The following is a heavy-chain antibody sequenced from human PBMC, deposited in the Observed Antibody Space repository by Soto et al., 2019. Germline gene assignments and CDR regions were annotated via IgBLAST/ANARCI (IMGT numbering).Heavy chain of an antibody. D-gene: IGHD2-2*01. CDR1: GDSVSSNSAA. V-gene: IGHV6-1*01. CDR3: ARGDRSSASFFYYYCTMDV. CDR2: TYYRSKWYN. Sequence: PSQTLSLTCAISGDSVSSNSAAWNWIRQSPSRGLEWLGRTYYRSKWYNDYAVSVKSRITINADTSKNQFSLQLNSVTPEDTAMYYCARGDRSSASFFYYYCTMDVWGQGTTVTVSS. J-gene: IGHJ6*02.